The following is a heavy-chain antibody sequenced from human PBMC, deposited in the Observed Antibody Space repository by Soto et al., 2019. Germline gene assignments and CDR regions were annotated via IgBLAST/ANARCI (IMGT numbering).Heavy chain of an antibody. V-gene: IGHV1-18*01. Sequence: QVQLVQSGAEVRRPGTSVRISCTTSGYNFNTYGIIWVRQVPGEGLEWMGWISGYNGFTKYAHSLEDRVTLSTDMSTSTAFLELRNLRSGDTALYFCARDRDYSHTDADIDYWGQGTLVTVSS. CDR2: ISGYNGFT. CDR3: ARDRDYSHTDADIDY. D-gene: IGHD3-22*01. J-gene: IGHJ4*02. CDR1: GYNFNTYG.